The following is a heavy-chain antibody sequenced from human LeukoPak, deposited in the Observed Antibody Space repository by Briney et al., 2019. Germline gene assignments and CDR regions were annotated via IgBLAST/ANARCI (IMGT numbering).Heavy chain of an antibody. CDR3: XRVGKDSSGRFYFDY. D-gene: IGHD3-22*01. J-gene: IGHJ4*02. V-gene: IGHV4-34*01. CDR2: INHSGST. CDR1: GGSFSGYY. Sequence: SETLXXTCAVYGGSFSGYYWSWIRQPPGKGLEWIGEINHSGSTNYNPSLKSRVTISVETSKNQFSLKLRYVNAADTAVYYCXRVGKDSSGRFYFDYWGQGTLVTVSS.